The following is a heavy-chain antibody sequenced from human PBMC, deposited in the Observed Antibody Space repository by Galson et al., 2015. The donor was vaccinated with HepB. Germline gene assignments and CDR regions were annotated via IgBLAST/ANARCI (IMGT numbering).Heavy chain of an antibody. D-gene: IGHD3-22*01. Sequence: CAISGDSVSSCTAAWNWIRQSPSRGLEWLGRTYYRSKWYNDYAVSVKSRITINPDTSKNQFSLQLSSVTPDDTAVYYCARDSFYDNTGYPVPRNFGVDVWGQGTTVTVSS. CDR2: TYYRSKWYN. J-gene: IGHJ6*02. V-gene: IGHV6-1*01. CDR3: ARDSFYDNTGYPVPRNFGVDV. CDR1: GDSVSSCTAA.